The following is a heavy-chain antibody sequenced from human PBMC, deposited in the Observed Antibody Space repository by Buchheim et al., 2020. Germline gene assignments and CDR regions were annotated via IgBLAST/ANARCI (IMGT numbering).Heavy chain of an antibody. V-gene: IGHV3-11*01. CDR3: TTVAGSSIED. CDR1: GFIFSDSY. J-gene: IGHJ4*02. Sequence: VQLMESGGGLVKPGGCLRLSCAASGFIFSDSYMTWIRQAPGKGLEWISYISDDGSTVWHADSVKGRFTISRDNAKNSLYLQMNSLTADDTAVYYCTTVAGSSIEDWGQGT. CDR2: ISDDGSTV. D-gene: IGHD6-13*01.